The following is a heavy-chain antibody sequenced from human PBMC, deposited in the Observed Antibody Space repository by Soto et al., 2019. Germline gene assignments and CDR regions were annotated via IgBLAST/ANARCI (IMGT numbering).Heavy chain of an antibody. Sequence: SETLSLTCAVYGGSLSGYYWSWIRQPPGKGLEWIGEINHSGSTNYNPSLKSRVTISVDTSKNQFSLKLSSVTAADTAVYYCARGLLKTLYGDYAYYFDYWGQGTLVTVSS. J-gene: IGHJ4*02. CDR1: GGSLSGYY. D-gene: IGHD4-17*01. CDR2: INHSGST. V-gene: IGHV4-34*01. CDR3: ARGLLKTLYGDYAYYFDY.